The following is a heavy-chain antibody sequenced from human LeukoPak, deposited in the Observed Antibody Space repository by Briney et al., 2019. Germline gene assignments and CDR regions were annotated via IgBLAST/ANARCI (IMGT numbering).Heavy chain of an antibody. J-gene: IGHJ4*02. CDR2: ISGSGGST. CDR1: GFTFSSYT. Sequence: GGSLRLSCAASGFTFSSYTTSWVRQAPGKGLEWVSAISGSGGSTYYADSVKGRFTISRDNSKNTLYLQMNSLRGEDTAVYSCARGQRRHIDMAPSFDYLGPGNPGHRLL. D-gene: IGHD5-24*01. V-gene: IGHV3-23*01. CDR3: ARGQRRHIDMAPSFDY.